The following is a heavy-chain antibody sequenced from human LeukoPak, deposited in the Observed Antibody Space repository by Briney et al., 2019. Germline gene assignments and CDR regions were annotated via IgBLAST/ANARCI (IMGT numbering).Heavy chain of an antibody. CDR2: INHSGST. J-gene: IGHJ4*02. D-gene: IGHD3-22*01. Sequence: SETLSLTCAVYVGSFSGYYWSWIRQPPGKGLEWIGEINHSGSTNSNPSLKSRVTISVDTSKNQFSLKLSSVTAADTAVYYCARATVPGRCYYRWWGQGTLVTVSS. V-gene: IGHV4-34*01. CDR1: VGSFSGYY. CDR3: ARATVPGRCYYRW.